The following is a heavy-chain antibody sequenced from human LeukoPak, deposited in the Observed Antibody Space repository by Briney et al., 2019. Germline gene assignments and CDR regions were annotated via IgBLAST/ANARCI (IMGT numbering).Heavy chain of an antibody. Sequence: PSETLSRTCTGSGGSISRYFWSWIRQPPGKGLEWIGYVYYSGSTNYNPSLKSRVTISVDTSKKQFSLKLSSVTAADTAVYYCARVLDLSKRGLDAFDIWGQGTMVTVSS. CDR3: ARVLDLSKRGLDAFDI. J-gene: IGHJ3*02. D-gene: IGHD3-16*01. V-gene: IGHV4-59*01. CDR1: GGSISRYF. CDR2: VYYSGST.